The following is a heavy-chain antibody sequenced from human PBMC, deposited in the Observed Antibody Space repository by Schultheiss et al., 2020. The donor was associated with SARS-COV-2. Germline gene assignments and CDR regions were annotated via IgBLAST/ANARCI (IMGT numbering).Heavy chain of an antibody. CDR2: IYYSGST. V-gene: IGHV4-61*01. Sequence: SETLSLTCTVSGGSISSGYYWSWIRQPPGKGLEWIGYIYYSGSTNYNPSLKSRVTISVDTSKNQFSLKLSSVTAADTAVYYCARLTGDYYYGMDVWGQGTTVTVSS. CDR3: ARLTGDYYYGMDV. J-gene: IGHJ6*02. CDR1: GGSISSGYY. D-gene: IGHD1-20*01.